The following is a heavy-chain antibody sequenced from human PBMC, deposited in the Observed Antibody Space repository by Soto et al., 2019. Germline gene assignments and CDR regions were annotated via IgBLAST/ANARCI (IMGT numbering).Heavy chain of an antibody. D-gene: IGHD3-16*01. J-gene: IGHJ4*02. CDR2: VKEDGSEL. Sequence: GGSLKISCAVSGFNVMSYWMSWVRQAPGKGLEWVASVKEDGSELYYLHSVRGRFSISRDSAGNALHLTMNYLSAEDTGVYFCARDIGFDYVNWGQGIPVTVSS. CDR1: GFNVMSYW. CDR3: ARDIGFDYVN. V-gene: IGHV3-7*01.